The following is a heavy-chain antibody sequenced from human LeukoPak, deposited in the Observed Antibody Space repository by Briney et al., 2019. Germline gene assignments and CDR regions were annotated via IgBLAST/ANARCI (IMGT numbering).Heavy chain of an antibody. J-gene: IGHJ5*02. CDR3: AREVRSGGSCYFNWFDP. V-gene: IGHV4-61*01. D-gene: IGHD2-15*01. CDR1: GGSVSSGSYY. CDR2: IYYSGST. Sequence: SETLSLTCTVSGGSVSSGSYYWSWIRQPPGKGLEWIGYIYYSGSTNYNPSLKSRVTISVDTSKNQFSLKLSSVAAADTAVYYCAREVRSGGSCYFNWFDPWGQGTLVTVSS.